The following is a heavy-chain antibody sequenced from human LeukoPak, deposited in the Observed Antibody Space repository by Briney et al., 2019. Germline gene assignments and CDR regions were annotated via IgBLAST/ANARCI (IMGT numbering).Heavy chain of an antibody. CDR1: GGSISSSSYY. CDR2: IYYSGST. D-gene: IGHD3-3*01. Sequence: SETLSLTCTVSGGSISSSSYYWGWIRQPPGKGLEWIGSIYYSGSTYYNPSLKSRVTISVDTSKNQFSLKLSSVTAADTAVYYCARIVPHSPFYDFWSGYWGYYMDVWGKGTTVTVSS. V-gene: IGHV4-39*07. CDR3: ARIVPHSPFYDFWSGYWGYYMDV. J-gene: IGHJ6*03.